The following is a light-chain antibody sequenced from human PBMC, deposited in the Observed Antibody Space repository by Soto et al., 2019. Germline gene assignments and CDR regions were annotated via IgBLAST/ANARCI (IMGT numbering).Light chain of an antibody. CDR3: QQYGKT. Sequence: EIVLTQSPGTLSLSPGERATLSCRASQSVSSSYLAWYQQKPGQAPRLLIYGASSRATGIPDRFSGSGSGKDFTLTISRRESEDFAVYYCQQYGKTFGQGTKV. CDR2: GAS. J-gene: IGKJ1*01. CDR1: QSVSSSY. V-gene: IGKV3-20*01.